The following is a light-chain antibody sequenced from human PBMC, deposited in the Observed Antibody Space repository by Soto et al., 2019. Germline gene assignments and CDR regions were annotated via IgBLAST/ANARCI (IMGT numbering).Light chain of an antibody. V-gene: IGLV2-11*01. CDR2: DVI. Sequence: QSALTQPRSVSGSPGQSVTISCTGTSSDVGGYNYVSWYQHHPDKAPKLIIYDVIKRPSGVPDRFSGSTSGNTASLTITGLQAEDEVVYFCGSYAGTYPHVIFGGGTKLTVL. CDR3: GSYAGTYPHVI. J-gene: IGLJ2*01. CDR1: SSDVGGYNY.